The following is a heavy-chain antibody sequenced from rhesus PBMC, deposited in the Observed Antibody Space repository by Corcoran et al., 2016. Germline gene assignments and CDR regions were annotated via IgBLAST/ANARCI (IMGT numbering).Heavy chain of an antibody. Sequence: QVQLQESGPGLVKPSETLSLTCTVSGASISSNWWSWIRQPPGKGLEWIGEINGNSGSTNHNPSLKSRVTISKDSSKNQFSLKLSSVTAADTAVYYCARDGFTIRNYWGQGVLVTVSS. CDR1: GASISSNW. J-gene: IGHJ4*01. D-gene: IGHD3-3*01. CDR3: ARDGFTIRNY. CDR2: INGNSGST. V-gene: IGHV4-80*01.